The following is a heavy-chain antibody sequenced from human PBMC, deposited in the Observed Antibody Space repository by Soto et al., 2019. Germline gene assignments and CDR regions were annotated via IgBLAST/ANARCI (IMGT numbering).Heavy chain of an antibody. CDR3: ARCHEGGDFWCGYYGDYYYGMDV. CDR2: IKQDGSEK. CDR1: GFTFSSYW. D-gene: IGHD3-3*01. J-gene: IGHJ6*02. Sequence: EVQLVESGGGLVQPGGSLRLSCAASGFTFSSYWMSWVRQAPGKGLEWVANIKQDGSEKYYVDSVKGRFTISRDNAKNSLYLQMNSLRAEDTAVYYCARCHEGGDFWCGYYGDYYYGMDVWGQGTTVTVSS. V-gene: IGHV3-7*05.